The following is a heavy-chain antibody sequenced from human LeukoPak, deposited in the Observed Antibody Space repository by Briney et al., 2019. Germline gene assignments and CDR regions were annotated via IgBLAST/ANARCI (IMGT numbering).Heavy chain of an antibody. CDR3: ARDRETWYFDF. Sequence: GGSLRLSCAASGFTFSDYWMHWVRQAPGKGLEWVAVIWYDGSNKYYADSVEGRFTISRDNSKNTLYPQMNSLRAEDTAVYYCARDRETWYFDFWGQGTLVTVSS. V-gene: IGHV3-33*08. J-gene: IGHJ4*02. CDR2: IWYDGSNK. CDR1: GFTFSDYW.